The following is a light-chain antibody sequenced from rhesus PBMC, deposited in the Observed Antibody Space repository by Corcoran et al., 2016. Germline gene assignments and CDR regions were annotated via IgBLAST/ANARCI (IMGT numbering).Light chain of an antibody. CDR3: LQGYSTPFT. J-gene: IGKJ3*01. Sequence: DIQMTQSPSSLSASLGDRVTITCSACQGISDYLSWYQQNPGKVPKRLIYAASSLESGVPSRFSGSGAGTEFTLTISSLQPEDFAAYYCLQGYSTPFTFGPGTKLDIK. V-gene: IGKV1-36*02. CDR1: QGISDY. CDR2: AAS.